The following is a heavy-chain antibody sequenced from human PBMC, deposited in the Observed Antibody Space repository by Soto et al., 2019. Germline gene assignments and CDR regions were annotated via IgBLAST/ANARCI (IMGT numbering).Heavy chain of an antibody. Sequence: ASVKVSCKASGYTFTSYDINWVRQATGQGLEWMGWMNPNSGNTGYAQKFQGRVTMTRNTSISTAYMELSSLRSEDTAVYYCARGRVAATIFGDDYYYYMDVWGKGTTVTVSS. CDR2: MNPNSGNT. V-gene: IGHV1-8*01. J-gene: IGHJ6*03. CDR1: GYTFTSYD. CDR3: ARGRVAATIFGDDYYYYMDV. D-gene: IGHD3-3*01.